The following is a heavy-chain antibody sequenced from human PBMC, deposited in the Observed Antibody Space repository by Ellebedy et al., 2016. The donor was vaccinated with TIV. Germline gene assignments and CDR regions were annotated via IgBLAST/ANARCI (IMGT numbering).Heavy chain of an antibody. D-gene: IGHD3-10*01. Sequence: GESLKISCAASGFTFSSYWMTWVRQAPGKGLEWVANIKQDGSEKYYVDSVRGRFTISRDNAKNSLYLQMNSLRAEDTGVYYGAGPLVRGVIVDGNWGQGTLVTVSS. V-gene: IGHV3-7*01. J-gene: IGHJ4*02. CDR1: GFTFSSYW. CDR3: AGPLVRGVIVDGN. CDR2: IKQDGSEK.